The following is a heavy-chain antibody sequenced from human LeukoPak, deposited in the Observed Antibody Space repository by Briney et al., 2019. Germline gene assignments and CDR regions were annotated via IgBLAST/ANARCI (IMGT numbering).Heavy chain of an antibody. CDR3: ARGYYDSGGPRLDF. V-gene: IGHV1-2*04. CDR2: INPNRGGT. CDR1: GYTFTACY. J-gene: IGHJ4*02. D-gene: IGHD3-22*01. Sequence: GASVKVSCKTSGYTFTACYIHWVRQAPGQGLEWMGWINPNRGGTKYSQKFQGWVTMTRDTSISTTYMQLIGLTSDDTAVYYCARGYYDSGGPRLDFWGQGTLVTVSS.